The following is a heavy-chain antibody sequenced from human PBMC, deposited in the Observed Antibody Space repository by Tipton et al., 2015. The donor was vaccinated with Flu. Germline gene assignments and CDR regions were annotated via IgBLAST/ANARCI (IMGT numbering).Heavy chain of an antibody. D-gene: IGHD3-10*01. J-gene: IGHJ4*02. CDR2: IFYSGRT. CDR1: GFTFSSYG. V-gene: IGHV4-38-2*01. Sequence: LRLSCATSGFTFSSYGMHWVRQAPGKGLEWIGSIFYSGRTYYNPSLKSRVTISVDTAKNQFSQRLSSVTAADTAVYYCARSTYHYGSGSSDYWGQGTLVTVSS. CDR3: ARSTYHYGSGSSDY.